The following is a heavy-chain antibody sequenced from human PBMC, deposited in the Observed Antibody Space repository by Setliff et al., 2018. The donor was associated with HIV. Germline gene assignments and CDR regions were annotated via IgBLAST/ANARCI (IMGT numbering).Heavy chain of an antibody. V-gene: IGHV3-11*06. J-gene: IGHJ3*02. D-gene: IGHD3-22*01. Sequence: PGGSLRLSCVVSGFNFSDDYMSWIRQAPGKGLEWVSYISSSGSFTNYADSVKGRFTISRDNARNSLYLQMDSLRAEDTALYYCARDRRYYDSRQPWAFDIWGQGTMVTVS. CDR2: ISSSGSFT. CDR3: ARDRRYYDSRQPWAFDI. CDR1: GFNFSDDY.